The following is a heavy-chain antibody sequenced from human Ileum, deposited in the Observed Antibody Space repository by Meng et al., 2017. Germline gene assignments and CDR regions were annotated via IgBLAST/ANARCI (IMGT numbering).Heavy chain of an antibody. CDR1: GFTFSSYG. CDR3: ARGIGTHGRYYSDY. V-gene: IGHV3-23*03. D-gene: IGHD3-9*01. CDR2: LSGNSNT. J-gene: IGHJ4*02. Sequence: EVQRLESGGGSVQPGGSLRLPCTASGFTFSSYGMSWVRQAPGKGLEWVSGLSGNSNTYYAESVMGRFAISRDNSKNTLYLQMNSLKAEDTAVYYCARGIGTHGRYYSDYWGQGTLVTVSS.